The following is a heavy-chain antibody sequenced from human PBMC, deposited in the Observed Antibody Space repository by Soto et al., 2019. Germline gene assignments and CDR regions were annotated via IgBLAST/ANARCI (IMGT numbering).Heavy chain of an antibody. CDR1: GFTFSTYD. CDR3: ARGPTGYNSGWFLAY. CDR2: IWYDGSNQ. Sequence: QVQLVESGGGVVQPGRSLRLSCAASGFTFSTYDMHWVRQAPGKGLEWVAVIWYDGSNQYYGESVKGRFTISRDNSKDTLYLQLNTLRAEDTAVYYCARGPTGYNSGWFLAYWGQGTLVTVSS. D-gene: IGHD6-19*01. J-gene: IGHJ4*02. V-gene: IGHV3-33*01.